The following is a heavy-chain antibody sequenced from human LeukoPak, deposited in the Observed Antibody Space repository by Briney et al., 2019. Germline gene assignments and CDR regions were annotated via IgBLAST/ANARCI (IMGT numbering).Heavy chain of an antibody. Sequence: SETLSLTCAVYGGSFSGYYWSWIRQPPGKGLEWIGEINHSGSTNYNPSLKSRVTISVDTSKNQFSLKLSSVTAADTAVYYCARGPTGITLFWVFDYWGQGTLVTVSS. CDR1: GGSFSGYY. J-gene: IGHJ4*02. CDR3: ARGPTGITLFWVFDY. D-gene: IGHD3-9*01. CDR2: INHSGST. V-gene: IGHV4-34*01.